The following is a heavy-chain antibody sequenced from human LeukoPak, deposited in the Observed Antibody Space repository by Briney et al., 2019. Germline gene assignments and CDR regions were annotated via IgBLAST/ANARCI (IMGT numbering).Heavy chain of an antibody. J-gene: IGHJ4*02. CDR3: AKSAYYDSSGFYREYYFEH. Sequence: GGSLRLSCAASGFTLSSHWMHWVRQAPGKGLEWVANIKQDESEIYYVDSVKGRFTISRDNSKNTLFLQMSSLTAGDTAVYYCAKSAYYDSSGFYREYYFEHWGQGTLVTVSS. V-gene: IGHV3-7*03. CDR2: IKQDESEI. D-gene: IGHD3-22*01. CDR1: GFTLSSHW.